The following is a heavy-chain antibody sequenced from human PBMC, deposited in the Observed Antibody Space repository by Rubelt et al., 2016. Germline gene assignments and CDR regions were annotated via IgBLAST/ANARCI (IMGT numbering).Heavy chain of an antibody. V-gene: IGHV4-38-2*02. CDR1: GYSISNGYY. D-gene: IGHD2-2*01. CDR2: IHHSGSA. Sequence: QVQLQESGPGLVKPSETLSLTCSVSGYSISNGYYWGWIRQPPGKELEWIGSIHHSGSAHYNPSLKSRVTISVDTSKNQFSLQLSFVAAADMVVYYCARRGDGECSSTYCSFDYWRQGTLVTVS. CDR3: ARRGDGECSSTYCSFDY. J-gene: IGHJ4*02.